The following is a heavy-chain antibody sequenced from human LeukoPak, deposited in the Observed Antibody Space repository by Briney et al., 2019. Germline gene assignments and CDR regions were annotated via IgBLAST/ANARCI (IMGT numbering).Heavy chain of an antibody. CDR1: GFTVNSNY. CDR3: ARVSRGQLIDAFDI. V-gene: IGHV3-53*04. J-gene: IGHJ3*02. D-gene: IGHD6-13*01. CDR2: IYSGGNT. Sequence: GGSLRLSCAASGFTVNSNYMTWVRQAPGKGLEWVSVIYSGGNTYYADSVKGRFAISRHNSKNTLYLQKNSLRTEDTAVYYCARVSRGQLIDAFDIWGQGTMVTVSS.